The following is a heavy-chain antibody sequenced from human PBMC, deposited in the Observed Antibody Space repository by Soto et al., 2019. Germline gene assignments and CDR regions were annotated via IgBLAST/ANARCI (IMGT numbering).Heavy chain of an antibody. V-gene: IGHV3-30-3*01. Sequence: QVQLVESWGGLAQPGGSLRLSCTASGFTLSNYAMHWVRQAPGKGLEWVAVTSYDGTNKYDADSVKGRFTISRDNSKNTLFLDMNILKSEDTAVYHCARGDGAFDIWGQGTMVIVSS. CDR2: TSYDGTNK. CDR3: ARGDGAFDI. J-gene: IGHJ3*02. CDR1: GFTLSNYA.